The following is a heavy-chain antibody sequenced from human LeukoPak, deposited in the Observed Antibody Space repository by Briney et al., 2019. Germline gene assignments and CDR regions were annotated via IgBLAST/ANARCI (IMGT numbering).Heavy chain of an antibody. CDR1: GYTLTELS. Sequence: ASVKVSCKVSGYTLTELSMHWVRQAPGKGLEWMGGFDPEDGETIYAQKFQGRVTITEDTSTDTAYMELSSLRSEDTAVYYCAREHIAAAGMGYFQHWGQGTLVTVSS. CDR2: FDPEDGET. D-gene: IGHD6-13*01. J-gene: IGHJ1*01. V-gene: IGHV1-24*01. CDR3: AREHIAAAGMGYFQH.